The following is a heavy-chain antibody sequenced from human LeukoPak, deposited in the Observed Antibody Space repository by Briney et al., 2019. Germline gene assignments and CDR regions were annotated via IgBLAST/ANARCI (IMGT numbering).Heavy chain of an antibody. D-gene: IGHD6-6*01. V-gene: IGHV3-23*01. CDR1: GFTFSSHA. CDR2: ISGSGGST. Sequence: GGSLRLSCAASGFTFSSHAMSWVRQAPGKGLEWVSAISGSGGSTCYADSVKGRFTISRDNSKNTLYLQMNSLRAEDTAVYYCAKENVIAARTNWFDPWGQGTLVTVSS. J-gene: IGHJ5*02. CDR3: AKENVIAARTNWFDP.